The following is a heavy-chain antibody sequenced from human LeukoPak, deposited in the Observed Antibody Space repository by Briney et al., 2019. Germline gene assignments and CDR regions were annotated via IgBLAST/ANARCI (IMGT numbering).Heavy chain of an antibody. CDR2: IYYSGST. CDR1: GGSISSYY. V-gene: IGHV4-59*12. D-gene: IGHD3-22*01. Sequence: SETLSLTCTVSGGSISSYYWSWIRQPPGKGLEWIGSIYYSGSTYYNPSLKSRVTISVDTSKNQFSLKLSSVTAADTAVYYCARVGYYDSSDFDYWGQGTLVTVSS. CDR3: ARVGYYDSSDFDY. J-gene: IGHJ4*02.